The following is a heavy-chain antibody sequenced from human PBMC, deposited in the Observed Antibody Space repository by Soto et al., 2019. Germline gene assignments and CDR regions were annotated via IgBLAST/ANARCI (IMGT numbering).Heavy chain of an antibody. CDR3: TSGPPYSGSFGIG. CDR2: IRSKAYGGTT. D-gene: IGHD1-26*01. Sequence: GGSLRLSCTASGFTFGDYAMSWFRQAPGKGLEWVGFIRSKAYGGTTEYAASVKGRFTISRDDSKSIAYLQMNSLKTEDTAVYYCTSGPPYSGSFGIGWGQGTMVTVSS. CDR1: GFTFGDYA. J-gene: IGHJ3*01. V-gene: IGHV3-49*03.